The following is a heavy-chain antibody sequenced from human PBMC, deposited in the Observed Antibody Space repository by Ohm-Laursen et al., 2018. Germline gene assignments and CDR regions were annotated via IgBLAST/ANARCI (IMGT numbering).Heavy chain of an antibody. V-gene: IGHV4-39*07. CDR1: GGSISSGGYY. J-gene: IGHJ3*02. D-gene: IGHD6-19*01. Sequence: GTLSLTCTVSGGSISSGGYYWSWIRQPPGKGLEWIGEINHSGSTNYNPSLKSRVAISVDTSKNQFSLKLSSVTAADTAVYYCARVKQWLIYAFDIWGQGTMVTVSS. CDR3: ARVKQWLIYAFDI. CDR2: INHSGST.